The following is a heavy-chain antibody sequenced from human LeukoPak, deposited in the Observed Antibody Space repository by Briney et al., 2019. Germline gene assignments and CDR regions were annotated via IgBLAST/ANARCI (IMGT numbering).Heavy chain of an antibody. Sequence: PGGSLRLSCAASGFTFSSYGMHWVRQAPGKGLEWVAVISYDGSNKYYADSVKGRFTISRDNSKNTLYLQMNSLRAEDTAVYYCAKVGDYYDSSGYLAADYWGQGTLVTVSS. CDR2: ISYDGSNK. CDR1: GFTFSSYG. J-gene: IGHJ4*02. V-gene: IGHV3-30*18. CDR3: AKVGDYYDSSGYLAADY. D-gene: IGHD3-22*01.